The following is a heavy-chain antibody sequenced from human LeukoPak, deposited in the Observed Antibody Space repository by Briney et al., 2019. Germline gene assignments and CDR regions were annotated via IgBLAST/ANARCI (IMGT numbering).Heavy chain of an antibody. D-gene: IGHD3-3*01. CDR1: GGSISSQY. V-gene: IGHV4-59*11. CDR3: ARADLLDDAFDI. J-gene: IGHJ3*02. Sequence: SETLSLTCTVSGGSISSQYWSWIRQHPGKGLEWIGYIYYSGSTYYNPSLKSRVTISVDTSKNQFSLKLSSVTAADTAVYYCARADLLDDAFDIWGQGTMVTVSS. CDR2: IYYSGST.